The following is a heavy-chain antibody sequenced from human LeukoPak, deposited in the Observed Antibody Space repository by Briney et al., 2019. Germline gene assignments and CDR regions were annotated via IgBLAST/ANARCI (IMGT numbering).Heavy chain of an antibody. CDR3: IRDSSGSY. V-gene: IGHV3-74*01. J-gene: IGHJ4*02. D-gene: IGHD1-26*01. CDR2: INPDGSST. Sequence: PGGSLRLSCAASGFTLSNFWMYWVRQAPGKGLVGVSRINPDGSSTDYADSVKGRFTISRDNAKNTLYLQMNSLRAEDTAVYYCIRDSSGSYWGQGTLVTVSS. CDR1: GFTLSNFW.